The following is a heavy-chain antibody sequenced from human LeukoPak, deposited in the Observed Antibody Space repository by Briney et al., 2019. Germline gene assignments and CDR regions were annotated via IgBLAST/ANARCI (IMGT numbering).Heavy chain of an antibody. V-gene: IGHV3-15*01. CDR1: GFTFSNAW. J-gene: IGHJ4*02. CDR2: IKSKTDGGTT. CDR3: TTGPYGDPRNVGY. D-gene: IGHD4-17*01. Sequence: GGSLRLSSAASGFTFSNAWMSWVRQAPGKGLEWVGRIKSKTDGGTTDYAAPVKGRFTISRDDSKNTLYLQMNSLKTEDTAVYYCTTGPYGDPRNVGYWGQGTLVTVSS.